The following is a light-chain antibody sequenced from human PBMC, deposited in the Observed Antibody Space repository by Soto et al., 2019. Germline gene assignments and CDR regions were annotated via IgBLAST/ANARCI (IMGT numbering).Light chain of an antibody. Sequence: DIQMTQSPSSLSASVGDRVTITCRASESIARHLNWYQQKPGKAPKLLIYAASSLQNGVPSRFRGGGSGTDCTLTISNLQPEDFATYYCQQSYRALSITFGQGTRLEIK. J-gene: IGKJ5*01. CDR3: QQSYRALSIT. V-gene: IGKV1-39*01. CDR1: ESIARH. CDR2: AAS.